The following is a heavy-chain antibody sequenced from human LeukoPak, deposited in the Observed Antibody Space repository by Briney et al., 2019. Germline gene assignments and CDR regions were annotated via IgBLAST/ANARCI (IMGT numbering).Heavy chain of an antibody. D-gene: IGHD3-16*01. CDR3: ARGWGYFDF. CDR1: GGSISRYY. CDR2: IHYSGST. V-gene: IGHV4-59*01. J-gene: IGHJ4*02. Sequence: PSETLSLTCTVSGGSISRYYWIWIRQPPGKGLEWIGYIHYSGSTNYNPSLKSRVTISVDTSKNQFSLRLSSVTAADTAVYYCARGWGYFDFWGQGTLLTVSS.